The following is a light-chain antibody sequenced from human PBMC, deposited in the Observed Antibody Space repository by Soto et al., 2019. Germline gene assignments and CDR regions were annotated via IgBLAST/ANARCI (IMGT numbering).Light chain of an antibody. CDR1: QDISSY. J-gene: IGKJ5*01. CDR3: QGLHDYPIT. CDR2: AAS. V-gene: IGKV1-9*01. Sequence: DIQLTQSPSFLSASVGDRVTITCRASQDISSYLAWYQQKPGEAPKFLIYAASTLLGGVPSRFSGSGSGTEFTLRISSLQPDNFATYCGQGLHDYPITCRQGTRLEIQ.